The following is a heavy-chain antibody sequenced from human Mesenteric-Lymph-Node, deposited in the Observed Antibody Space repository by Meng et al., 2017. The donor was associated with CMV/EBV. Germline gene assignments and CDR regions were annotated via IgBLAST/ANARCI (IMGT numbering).Heavy chain of an antibody. CDR3: ARGTNADGGSFDY. V-gene: IGHV3-74*01. D-gene: IGHD2-8*01. CDR1: GFTFSSYW. J-gene: IGHJ4*02. Sequence: GESLKISCAASGFTFSSYWMHWVRQAPGKGLVWVSRINSDGSSTSYADSVKGRFTISRDNAKNTLYLQMSRLREDDTAVYYCARGTNADGGSFDYWGQGTLVTVSS. CDR2: INSDGSST.